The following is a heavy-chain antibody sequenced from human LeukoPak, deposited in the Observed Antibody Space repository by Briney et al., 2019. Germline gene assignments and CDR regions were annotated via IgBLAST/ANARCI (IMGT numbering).Heavy chain of an antibody. CDR2: ISSSGSVK. Sequence: GGSLRLSCAASGFTVGSYEMNWVRQAPGKGLEWVSYISSSGSVKFHADSVKGRFTISRDNAKNSLHLQMNSLRAEDTAVYYCARDWLRLGYWGQGTLVTVSS. J-gene: IGHJ4*02. V-gene: IGHV3-48*03. CDR1: GFTVGSYE. CDR3: ARDWLRLGY. D-gene: IGHD5-12*01.